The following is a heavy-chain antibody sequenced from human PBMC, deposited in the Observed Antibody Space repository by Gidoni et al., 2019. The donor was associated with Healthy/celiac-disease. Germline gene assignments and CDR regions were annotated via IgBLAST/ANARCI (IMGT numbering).Heavy chain of an antibody. CDR1: GGSISSYY. CDR2: IYYSGST. Sequence: QVQLQESGPGLVKPSETLSLTCTVSGGSISSYYWSWIRQPPGKGLEWIGYIYYSGSTNYNPSLKSRVTISVDTSKNQFSLKLSSVTAADTAVYYCARESRFAGGRSWFDPWGQGTLVTVSS. J-gene: IGHJ5*02. D-gene: IGHD3-10*01. CDR3: ARESRFAGGRSWFDP. V-gene: IGHV4-59*01.